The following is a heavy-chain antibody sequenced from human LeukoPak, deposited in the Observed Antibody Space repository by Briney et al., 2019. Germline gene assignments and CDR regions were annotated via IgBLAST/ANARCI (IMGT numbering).Heavy chain of an antibody. CDR1: GFTFSSYA. D-gene: IGHD1-20*01. CDR2: TSGSGGST. Sequence: PGGSLRLSCAASGFTFSSYAMSWVRQAPGKGLEWVSATSGSGGSTYYADSVKGRFTISRDNSKNTLYLQMNSLRAEDTAVYYCAKTIGITGTTIDYWGQGTLVTVSS. J-gene: IGHJ4*02. V-gene: IGHV3-23*01. CDR3: AKTIGITGTTIDY.